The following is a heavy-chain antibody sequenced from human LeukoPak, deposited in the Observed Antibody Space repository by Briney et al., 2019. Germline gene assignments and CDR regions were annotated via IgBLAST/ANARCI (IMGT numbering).Heavy chain of an antibody. J-gene: IGHJ3*02. CDR3: ARSITLRDAFDI. CDR2: INPSGGST. Sequence: SVKVSCKASGYTFTDHYIHWVRQAPGQGLEWMGIINPSGGSTNYAQKFQGRVTVTRDMSTSTVYMEVSSLRSEDTAVYYCARSITLRDAFDIWGQGTMVTVSS. CDR1: GYTFTDHY. V-gene: IGHV1-46*01.